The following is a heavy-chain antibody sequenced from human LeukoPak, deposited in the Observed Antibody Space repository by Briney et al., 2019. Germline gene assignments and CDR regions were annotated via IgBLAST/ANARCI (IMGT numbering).Heavy chain of an antibody. J-gene: IGHJ4*02. V-gene: IGHV3-7*01. CDR1: GFTFSSHL. CDR2: IYQDGIEK. CDR3: ARDRSGFDY. Sequence: PGGSLRLSCVASGFTFSSHLMTWVRQAPGKGLEWVANIYQDGIEKYYVGSVRGRFTISRDNAENSLYLQMNSLRAEDTAVYYCARDRSGFDYWGQGTLVTVSS. D-gene: IGHD6-19*01.